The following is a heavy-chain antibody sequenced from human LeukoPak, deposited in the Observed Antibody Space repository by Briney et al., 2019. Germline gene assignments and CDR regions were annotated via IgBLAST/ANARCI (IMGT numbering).Heavy chain of an antibody. CDR3: ASAYDSSGYYPY. D-gene: IGHD3-22*01. CDR2: MNPNSGNT. CDR1: GYTFTSYD. J-gene: IGHJ4*02. Sequence: GASVKVSCKASGYTFTSYDINWVRQATGQGLEWVGWMNPNSGNTGYAQKFQGRVTMTRNTSISTAYMELSSLRSEDTAVYYCASAYDSSGYYPYWGQGTLVTVSS. V-gene: IGHV1-8*01.